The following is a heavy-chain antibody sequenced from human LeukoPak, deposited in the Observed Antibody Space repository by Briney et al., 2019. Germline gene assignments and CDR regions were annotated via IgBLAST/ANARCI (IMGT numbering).Heavy chain of an antibody. V-gene: IGHV3-23*01. J-gene: IGHJ4*02. CDR2: ISGSGGST. D-gene: IGHD2-15*01. CDR1: GFTFSSYA. CDR3: AKDPEEVAATPVGTEDY. Sequence: GGSLRLSCAAYGFTFSSYAMSWVRQAPGKGLEWVSAISGSGGSTYYADSVKGRFTISRDNSKNTLYLQMNSLRAEDTAVYYCAKDPEEVAATPVGTEDYWGQGNLVTVSS.